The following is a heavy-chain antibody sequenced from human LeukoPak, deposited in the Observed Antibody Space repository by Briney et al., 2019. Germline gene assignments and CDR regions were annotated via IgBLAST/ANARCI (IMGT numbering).Heavy chain of an antibody. CDR3: ARGHHYYDSSAYYY. CDR1: RPDFTIAW. V-gene: IGHV3-74*01. D-gene: IGHD3-22*01. CDR2: INSDGSTT. J-gene: IGHJ4*02. Sequence: GGSLRLSCAVSRPDFTIAWMSWVRQAPGKGLVWVSRINSDGSTTSYAASVKGRLTISRDTAKNTLYLQMNSLRAEDSAVYYCARGHHYYDSSAYYYWGQGTLVTVSS.